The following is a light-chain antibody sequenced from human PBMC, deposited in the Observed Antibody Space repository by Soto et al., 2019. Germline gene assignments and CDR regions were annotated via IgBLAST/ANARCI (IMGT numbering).Light chain of an antibody. Sequence: EIVLTQSPGTLSLSPGERATLSCRASQSVSSSYLAWYQQKPGQAPRLLIYGASSRATGIPDRFSGSGSGTDFTLTISRLEPEDFAVYSCQQYGSSPSGYTFGQGTKLEIK. CDR1: QSVSSSY. CDR3: QQYGSSPSGYT. CDR2: GAS. V-gene: IGKV3-20*01. J-gene: IGKJ2*01.